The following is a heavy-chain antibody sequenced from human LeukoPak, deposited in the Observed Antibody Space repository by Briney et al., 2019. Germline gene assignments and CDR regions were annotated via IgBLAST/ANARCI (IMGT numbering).Heavy chain of an antibody. J-gene: IGHJ4*02. D-gene: IGHD3-22*01. CDR3: AKDQYPRTYYYDSSGSPHDY. CDR2: ISYDGSNK. CDR1: GFTFSSYG. Sequence: PGRSLRLSCAASGFTFSSYGMHWVRQAPGKGLEWVAVISYDGSNKYYADSVKGRFTVSRDNSKNTLYLQMNSLRAEDTAVYYCAKDQYPRTYYYDSSGSPHDYWGQGTLVTVSS. V-gene: IGHV3-30*18.